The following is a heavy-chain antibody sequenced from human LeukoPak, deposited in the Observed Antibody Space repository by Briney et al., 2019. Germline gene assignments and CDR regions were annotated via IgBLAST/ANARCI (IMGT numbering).Heavy chain of an antibody. CDR1: GFSFTDYY. V-gene: IGHV3-11*04. D-gene: IGHD1-26*01. J-gene: IGHJ2*01. CDR3: VTTWGAHYWYFDL. CDR2: ISSSSSGSTTI. Sequence: GGSLRLSCATSGFSFTDYYMSWIRQAPGKGLEWVSYISSSSSGSTTIYYPDSVKGRFTVSRDNAKNSLYLQMNSLRAEDTAVYYCVTTWGAHYWYFDLWGRGALVTVSS.